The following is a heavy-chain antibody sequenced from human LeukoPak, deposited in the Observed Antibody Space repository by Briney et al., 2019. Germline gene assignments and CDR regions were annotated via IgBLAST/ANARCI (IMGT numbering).Heavy chain of an antibody. D-gene: IGHD4-17*01. J-gene: IGHJ4*02. CDR2: IYYTGST. CDR1: GGSIGSFY. V-gene: IGHV4-59*01. Sequence: SETLSLTCNVSGGSIGSFYWNWIRQPPGKGLEWIGYIYYTGSTNYNPSLKSRVTISVDTSKNQFSLKVSSVTAADTAVYYCARLLRSGDPTYYFDYWGQGTLVTVSS. CDR3: ARLLRSGDPTYYFDY.